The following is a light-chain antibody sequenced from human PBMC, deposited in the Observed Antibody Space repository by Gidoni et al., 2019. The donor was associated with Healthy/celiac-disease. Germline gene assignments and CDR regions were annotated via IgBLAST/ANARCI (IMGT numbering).Light chain of an antibody. CDR3: QQYNSYWMYT. V-gene: IGKV1-5*01. CDR2: DAS. Sequence: DIQMPPSPSTLSASVGDRVTITCRASQSISSWLAWYQQKPGKAPKLLIYDASSLESGVPSRFSGSGSGTEFTLTISSLQPDDFATYYCQQYNSYWMYTFGQGTKLEIK. J-gene: IGKJ2*01. CDR1: QSISSW.